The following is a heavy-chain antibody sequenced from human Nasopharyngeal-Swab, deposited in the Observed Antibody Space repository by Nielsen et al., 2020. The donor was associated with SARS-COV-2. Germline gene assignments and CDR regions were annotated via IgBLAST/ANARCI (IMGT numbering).Heavy chain of an antibody. Sequence: GGSLRLSCVASGFTFSNYGMHWVRQAPGKGLEWVAIISYDGSNKNYADSVKGRFTVSKDSSKNTLYLEMNSLRAEDTAVYYCAKERFYSGSGKYPRDFDYWGQGALVSVSS. CDR1: GFTFSNYG. CDR2: ISYDGSNK. J-gene: IGHJ4*02. D-gene: IGHD3-10*01. V-gene: IGHV3-30*18. CDR3: AKERFYSGSGKYPRDFDY.